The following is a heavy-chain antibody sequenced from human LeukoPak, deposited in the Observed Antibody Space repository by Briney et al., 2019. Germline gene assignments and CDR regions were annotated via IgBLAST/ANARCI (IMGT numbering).Heavy chain of an antibody. V-gene: IGHV3-74*01. CDR2: VNTDGTTT. CDR3: ARSTYSASGVGY. CDR1: GFTFSGYG. D-gene: IGHD6-13*01. J-gene: IGHJ4*02. Sequence: GGSLRLSCAASGFTFSGYGMHWVRQAPGKGLVWVSRVNTDGTTTAYADSVKGRFTISRDNAKNTLYLQMDSLRAEDTAVYYCARSTYSASGVGYWGQGTRVTVSS.